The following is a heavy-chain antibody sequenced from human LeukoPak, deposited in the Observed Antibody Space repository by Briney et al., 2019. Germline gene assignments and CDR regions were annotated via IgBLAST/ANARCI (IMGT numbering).Heavy chain of an antibody. CDR2: ISTYNGDT. V-gene: IGHV1-18*01. Sequence: GASVKVSCKASGYTFISYGINWVRQAPGQGLEWMGWISTYNGDTNYAQKLQDRVTMTTDTSTSTAYMELRSLRSDDTAVYYCARGSSHGFSMGYWGQGTLVTVSS. CDR1: GYTFISYG. J-gene: IGHJ4*02. D-gene: IGHD5-24*01. CDR3: ARGSSHGFSMGY.